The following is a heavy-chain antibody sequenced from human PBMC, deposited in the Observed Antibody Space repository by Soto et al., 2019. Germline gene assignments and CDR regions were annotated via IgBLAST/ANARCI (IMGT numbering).Heavy chain of an antibody. CDR1: GFTFDGHA. V-gene: IGHV3-23*01. Sequence: EVQLLISGGTLVPPGQSLTISCAASGFTFDGHAMGWVRQAPGQGLEWVSGISGNGAFTVYADPVKGRFTISRDNSKNARFLQMHSLTAADTAVYYCAKGPYGDLPYHYDYWGQGSLVTVSS. CDR2: ISGNGAFT. D-gene: IGHD3-10*01. CDR3: AKGPYGDLPYHYDY. J-gene: IGHJ4*02.